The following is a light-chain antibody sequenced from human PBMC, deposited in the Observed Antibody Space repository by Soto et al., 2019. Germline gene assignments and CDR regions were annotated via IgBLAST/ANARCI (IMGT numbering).Light chain of an antibody. CDR3: QQRSNWPLT. CDR1: QSISSH. V-gene: IGKV3-11*01. J-gene: IGKJ4*01. Sequence: EIVLTPSPATLSLSPGERATVSCRASQSISSHLAWYQQKPGQAPRLLIYDASNRATGIPVRFSGSGSGTDFTLTISNLDPEDFAVYYCQQRSNWPLTFGGGTKVEIQ. CDR2: DAS.